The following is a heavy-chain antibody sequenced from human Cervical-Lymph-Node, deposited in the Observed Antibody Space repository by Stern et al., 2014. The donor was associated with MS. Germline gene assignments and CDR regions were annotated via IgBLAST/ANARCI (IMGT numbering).Heavy chain of an antibody. D-gene: IGHD3-10*01. Sequence: VQLVESGPGLVKPSQTLSLTCTVSGGSISSGDNYWSWVRQPPGKGLEWIGYIHYSGSTFYNPSLKSRITISVDTSKNQFSLGLTSVTAADTAVYYCARTEWFGELAFDYWGQGTLVTVSS. CDR3: ARTEWFGELAFDY. J-gene: IGHJ4*02. CDR2: IHYSGST. CDR1: GGSISSGDNY. V-gene: IGHV4-30-4*01.